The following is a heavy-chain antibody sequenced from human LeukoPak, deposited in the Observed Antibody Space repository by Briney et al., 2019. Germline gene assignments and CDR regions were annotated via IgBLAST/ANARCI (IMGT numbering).Heavy chain of an antibody. V-gene: IGHV1-2*02. J-gene: IGHJ1*01. CDR1: GYTFTGYY. D-gene: IGHD2/OR15-2a*01. CDR3: ARSTTPNENEYFEH. CDR2: INPNSGGT. Sequence: ASVKVSCKASGYTFTGYYIHWVRQAPGQGLEWMGWINPNSGGTNNIQKFQGRVTMTRDTSISTAYMELSRLRSDDTAVYYCARSTTPNENEYFEHWGQGTLVTVSS.